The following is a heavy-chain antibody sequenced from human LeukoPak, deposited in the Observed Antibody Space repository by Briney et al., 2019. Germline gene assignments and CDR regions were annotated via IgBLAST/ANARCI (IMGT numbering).Heavy chain of an antibody. CDR3: AAYYYDSSGYYYEDAFDI. CDR2: IYTSGST. V-gene: IGHV4-4*07. CDR1: GGSISSYY. Sequence: PSETLSLTCTVSGGSISSYYWSWIRQPAGKGLEWIGRIYTSGSTNYNPSLKSRVTMSVDTSKNQFSLKLSSVTAADTAVYYCAAYYYDSSGYYYEDAFDIWGQGTMVTVSS. J-gene: IGHJ3*02. D-gene: IGHD3-22*01.